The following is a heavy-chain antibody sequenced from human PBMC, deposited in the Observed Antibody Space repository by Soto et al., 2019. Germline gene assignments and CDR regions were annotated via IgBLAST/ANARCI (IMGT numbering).Heavy chain of an antibody. CDR1: GYIFTSHS. V-gene: IGHV1-18*01. Sequence: QVQLVQSGVEVKEPGASVKVSCKASGYIFTSHSISWVRQAPGQRLEWMGWISAYTATTNYAQKFQGRVTMPTDTSTSTDYMELGSRRSDDTAVYYCARVSTVGPELYWGQGPLVTVSS. J-gene: IGHJ4*02. CDR2: ISAYTATT. CDR3: ARVSTVGPELY. D-gene: IGHD1-26*01.